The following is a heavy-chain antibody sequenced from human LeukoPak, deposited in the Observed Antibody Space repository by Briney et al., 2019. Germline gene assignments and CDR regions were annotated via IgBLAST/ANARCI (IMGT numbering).Heavy chain of an antibody. J-gene: IGHJ5*02. CDR3: ARGQFIAAANCWFDP. V-gene: IGHV4-34*01. CDR2: INHSGNA. Sequence: PSETLSLTCAADGGSFSVYYWTWIRQPPGEGLEWIGEINHSGNANYNPSLKSRVTISLDTSKNQFSLKLSSVTAADTAVYYCARGQFIAAANCWFDPWGQGTLVTVSS. CDR1: GGSFSVYY. D-gene: IGHD6-13*01.